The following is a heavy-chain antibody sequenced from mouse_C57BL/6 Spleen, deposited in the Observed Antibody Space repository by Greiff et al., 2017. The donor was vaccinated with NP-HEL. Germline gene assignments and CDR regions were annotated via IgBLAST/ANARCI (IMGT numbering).Heavy chain of an antibody. CDR2: INYDGSST. D-gene: IGHD2-4*01. V-gene: IGHV5-16*01. J-gene: IGHJ2*01. CDR1: GFTFSDYY. CDR3: AKIYYDYDGDYFDY. Sequence: EVNLVESEGGLVQPGSSMKLSCTASGFTFSDYYMAWVRQVPEKGLEWVANINYDGSSTYYLDSLKSRFIISRDNAKNILYLQMSSLKSEDTATYYCAKIYYDYDGDYFDYWGQGTTLTVSS.